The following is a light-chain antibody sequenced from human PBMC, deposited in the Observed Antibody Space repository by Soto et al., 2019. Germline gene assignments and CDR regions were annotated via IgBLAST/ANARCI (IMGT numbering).Light chain of an antibody. V-gene: IGKV3-11*01. Sequence: EIVLTQSPATLPLSPGERATLSCRASQSVSIYLAWYQQKPGQAPRLLIYDVSSRATDIPARFTGSGSGTDFTLTISSLEPEDFAVYYCQQRSNWPWTFGQGTKVEIK. CDR3: QQRSNWPWT. CDR2: DVS. CDR1: QSVSIY. J-gene: IGKJ1*01.